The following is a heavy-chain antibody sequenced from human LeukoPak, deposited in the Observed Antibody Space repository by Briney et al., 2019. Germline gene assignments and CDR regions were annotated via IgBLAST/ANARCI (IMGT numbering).Heavy chain of an antibody. CDR3: AKPRWINGTYYEVVDY. J-gene: IGHJ4*02. D-gene: IGHD1-26*01. CDR2: IRYDGSLE. CDR1: AFTFSRYG. Sequence: GGSLRLSCAASAFTFSRYGMHWVRQAPGEGLEWVAFIRYDGSLEHYADSVKGRFTISRDNSKNMLYLQMNSLRAEDTAVYYCAKPRWINGTYYEVVDYWGQGTLVTASS. V-gene: IGHV3-30*02.